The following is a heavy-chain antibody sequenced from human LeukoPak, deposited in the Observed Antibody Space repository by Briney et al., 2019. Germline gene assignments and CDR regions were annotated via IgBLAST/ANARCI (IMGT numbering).Heavy chain of an antibody. J-gene: IGHJ5*02. CDR3: ARAVVGATIWFDP. CDR1: GGSFSGYY. D-gene: IGHD1-26*01. CDR2: INHSAST. V-gene: IGHV4-34*01. Sequence: PSETLSLTCAVYGGSFSGYYWSWIRQSPGKGLEWIGEINHSASTNYNPSLKSRVTISVDTSKNQFSLKLSSVTAADTAVYYCARAVVGATIWFDPWGQGTLVTVSS.